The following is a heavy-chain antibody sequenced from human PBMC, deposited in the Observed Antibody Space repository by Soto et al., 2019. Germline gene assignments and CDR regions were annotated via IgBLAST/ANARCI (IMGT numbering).Heavy chain of an antibody. J-gene: IGHJ4*02. D-gene: IGHD3-9*01. CDR2: IYYSGST. V-gene: IGHV4-59*01. Sequence: PSETLSLTCTVSGGSISSYYWSWIRQPPGRGLEWIGYIYYSGSTNYNPSLKSRVTISADTSKNQISLKLTSATAADTAVYYCARGVGSSPPRYWGRGTLVTVSS. CDR1: GGSISSYY. CDR3: ARGVGSSPPRY.